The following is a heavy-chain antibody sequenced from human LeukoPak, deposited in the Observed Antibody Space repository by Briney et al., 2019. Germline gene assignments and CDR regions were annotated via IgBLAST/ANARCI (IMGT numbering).Heavy chain of an antibody. CDR1: GFTFRSFE. V-gene: IGHV3-48*03. D-gene: IGHD3-10*01. Sequence: GGSLRLSCTASGFTFRSFEMNWVRQAPGKGLEWLSYINTDSRSMYYADSVRGRFIISRDDGKNALYLQMNSLRAEDTAIYYCARDSGSGFSVAESAFDYWGQGALVAVSS. J-gene: IGHJ4*02. CDR2: INTDSRSM. CDR3: ARDSGSGFSVAESAFDY.